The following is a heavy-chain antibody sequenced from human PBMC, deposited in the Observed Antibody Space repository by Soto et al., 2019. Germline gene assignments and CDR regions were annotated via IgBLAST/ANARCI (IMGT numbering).Heavy chain of an antibody. V-gene: IGHV3-48*02. D-gene: IGHD3-10*01. CDR2: ISSSGSTI. CDR1: GFTFSSYT. CDR3: ASGLGSSRS. J-gene: IGHJ1*01. Sequence: PGGSLRLSCVASGFTFSSYTMNWVRQTPGRRLEWVAYISSSGSTIYYAESVKGRFTVPRDNAKSSLYLQMDGLRDEDTAVYYCASGLGSSRSWGQGSRVTVSS.